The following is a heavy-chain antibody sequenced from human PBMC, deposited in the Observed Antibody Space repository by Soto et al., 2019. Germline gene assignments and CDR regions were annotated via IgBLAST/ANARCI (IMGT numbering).Heavy chain of an antibody. V-gene: IGHV4-39*07. J-gene: IGHJ4*02. Sequence: PSETLSLTCTVSGGSITTSSYYWGWIRQPPGKGLEWIGSFYSSGRTNYNPSLKSRVTISVDTSKNQFSLRLNSVTAADTAVYYCANLDPSAPFDDWGQGTLVTVSS. CDR2: FYSSGRT. CDR3: ANLDPSAPFDD. CDR1: GGSITTSSYY.